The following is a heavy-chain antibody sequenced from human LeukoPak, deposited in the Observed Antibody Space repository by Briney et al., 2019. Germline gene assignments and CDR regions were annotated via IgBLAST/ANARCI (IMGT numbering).Heavy chain of an antibody. CDR3: ARDLERALGSYYFYYYYYYMDV. Sequence: PGGSLRLSCAASGFTFSSYSMNWVRQAPGKGLEWVSSISSSSSYIYYADSVKGRFTISRDNAKNSLYLQMNSLRAEDAAVYYCARDLERALGSYYFYYYYYYMDVWGKGTTVTVSS. V-gene: IGHV3-21*01. J-gene: IGHJ6*03. CDR1: GFTFSSYS. CDR2: ISSSSSYI. D-gene: IGHD1-26*01.